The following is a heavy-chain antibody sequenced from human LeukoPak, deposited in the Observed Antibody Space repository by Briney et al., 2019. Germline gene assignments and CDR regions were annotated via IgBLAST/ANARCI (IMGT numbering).Heavy chain of an antibody. D-gene: IGHD2-15*01. Sequence: SETLSLTCTVSGGSISSSSYYWGWIRQPPGKGLEWIGSIYYSGSTYYNPSLRSRVTISVDTSKNQFSLKLSSVTAADTAVYYCARDGACSGGGCYSGVLGYWGQGTLVTVSS. V-gene: IGHV4-39*07. CDR1: GGSISSSSYY. CDR3: ARDGACSGGGCYSGVLGY. CDR2: IYYSGST. J-gene: IGHJ4*02.